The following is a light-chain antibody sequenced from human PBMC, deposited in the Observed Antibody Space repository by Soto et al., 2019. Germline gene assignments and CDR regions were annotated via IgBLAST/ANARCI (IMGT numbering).Light chain of an antibody. CDR3: QQYGSSPWT. J-gene: IGKJ1*01. Sequence: EIVLTQSPATLYVSPGETATLSCRASQSVTSNYLAWYQQKPGQAPRLLIYGASSRATGIPDRFSGSGSGTDFTLTIGRLEPEDFAVYYCQQYGSSPWTFGQGTKVDIK. CDR2: GAS. V-gene: IGKV3-20*01. CDR1: QSVTSNY.